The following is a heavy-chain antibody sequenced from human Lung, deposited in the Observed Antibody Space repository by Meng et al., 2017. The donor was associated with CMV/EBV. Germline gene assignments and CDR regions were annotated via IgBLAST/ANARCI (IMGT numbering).Heavy chain of an antibody. J-gene: IGHJ4*02. CDR1: GVYISTDNW. Sequence: SETLSLTCAVSGVYISTDNWWSWVRQPPGKGLEWIWEIYRIGSTNYSPSLKSRVTISIDRSKNQFSLRLTSVTAADKAVYYCAKEWLDATTGQFDYWGQ. CDR3: AKEWLDATTGQFDY. CDR2: IYRIGST. V-gene: IGHV4-4*02. D-gene: IGHD1-26*01.